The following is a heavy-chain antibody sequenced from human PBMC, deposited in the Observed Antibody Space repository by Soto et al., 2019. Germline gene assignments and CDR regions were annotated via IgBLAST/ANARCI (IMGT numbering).Heavy chain of an antibody. D-gene: IGHD2-15*01. CDR2: IIPIFGTA. CDR1: GGTFSSYA. V-gene: IGHV1-69*01. J-gene: IGHJ4*02. Sequence: QVQLVQSGAEVKKPGSSVKVSCKASGGTFSSYAISWVQQAPGQGLEWMGGIIPIFGTANYAQKFQGRVTITADESTSTAYMELSSLRSEDTAVYYCARDESPRDCSGGSCYLCWGQGTLVTVSS. CDR3: ARDESPRDCSGGSCYLC.